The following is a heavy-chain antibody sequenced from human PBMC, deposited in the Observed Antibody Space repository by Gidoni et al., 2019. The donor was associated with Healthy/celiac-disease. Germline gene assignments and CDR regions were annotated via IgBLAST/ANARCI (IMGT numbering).Heavy chain of an antibody. CDR1: GGSISSYY. J-gene: IGHJ4*02. V-gene: IGHV4-59*01. D-gene: IGHD3-10*01. Sequence: QVQLQESAPGLVKPSETLSPTATVSGGSISSYYWSWIRQPPGKGLEWIGYIYYSGSTNYNPSLKSRVTISVDTSKNQFSLKLSSVTAADTAVYYCASGSGSYYLAYWGQGTLVTVSS. CDR3: ASGSGSYYLAY. CDR2: IYYSGST.